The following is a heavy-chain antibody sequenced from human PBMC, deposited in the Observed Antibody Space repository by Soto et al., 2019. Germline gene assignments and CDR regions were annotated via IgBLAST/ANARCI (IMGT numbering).Heavy chain of an antibody. Sequence: SETLSLTCTVSCGSISSSSYYWGWIRQPPGKGLERLGSIYYSGSPYYNPSLKSRVTIPVDTSKNQFSLKLRSVTAADTAVYYCARDHYDILTGYYPFDYWGQGTLVTVSS. V-gene: IGHV4-39*02. CDR2: IYYSGSP. D-gene: IGHD3-9*01. J-gene: IGHJ4*02. CDR3: ARDHYDILTGYYPFDY. CDR1: CGSISSSSYY.